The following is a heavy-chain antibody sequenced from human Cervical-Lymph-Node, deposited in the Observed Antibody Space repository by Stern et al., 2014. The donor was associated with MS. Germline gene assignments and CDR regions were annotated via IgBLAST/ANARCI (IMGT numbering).Heavy chain of an antibody. D-gene: IGHD1-1*01. CDR3: ARQLGN. CDR1: GYTFSSYG. V-gene: IGHV1-3*01. CDR2: INADNGNT. Sequence: QVQLMQSGAEVKKPGASVKVSCKASGYTFSSYGIDWVRQAPGKRLEWMGWINADNGNTRYSQKFQGRVTITRDTSATTAYMELSSLRSEDTAVYYCARQLGNWGQGTLVTVSS. J-gene: IGHJ4*02.